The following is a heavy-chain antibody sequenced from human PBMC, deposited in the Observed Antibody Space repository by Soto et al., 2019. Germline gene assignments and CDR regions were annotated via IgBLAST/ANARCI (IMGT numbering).Heavy chain of an antibody. Sequence: EVQLLESGGGLVQPGGSWRLSCAASGFTFSSYALNWVRQAPGKGLEWVSVIRGSDGSTYYADSVKGRFTISRDNSKNTLNLQMNSLRAEDTAVYYCARRSSSWYFDYWGQGTLVTVSS. J-gene: IGHJ4*02. CDR2: IRGSDGST. CDR3: ARRSSSWYFDY. D-gene: IGHD6-13*01. CDR1: GFTFSSYA. V-gene: IGHV3-23*01.